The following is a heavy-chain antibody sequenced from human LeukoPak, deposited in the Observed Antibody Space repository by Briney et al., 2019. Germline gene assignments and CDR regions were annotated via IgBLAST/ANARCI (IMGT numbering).Heavy chain of an antibody. CDR1: GYTFTGYY. CDR2: INPNSGGI. CDR3: ARGPTTSIQLLP. V-gene: IGHV1-2*04. J-gene: IGHJ5*02. Sequence: ASVKVSCKASGYTFTGYYMHWVRQAPGQGLEWMGWINPNSGGINYAQKFQGWVTMTRDTSISTAYMELSRLRSDDTAVYYCARGPTTSIQLLPWGQGTLVTVSS. D-gene: IGHD5-18*01.